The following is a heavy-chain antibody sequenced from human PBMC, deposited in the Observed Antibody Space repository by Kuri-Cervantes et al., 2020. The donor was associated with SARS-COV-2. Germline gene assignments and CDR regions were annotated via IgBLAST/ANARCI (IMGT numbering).Heavy chain of an antibody. CDR2: FWYHGENE. CDR1: GFTFSNYV. V-gene: IGHV3-33*01. CDR3: ARGAANYYMDV. J-gene: IGHJ6*03. D-gene: IGHD3-16*01. Sequence: GEYLKISCVASGFTFSNYVIHWVRQAPGKGLECVAVFWYHGENEHYAGSVKRRFTISSDNSRNTVLLQMNILRAEDTAIYYCARGAANYYMDVWGTGTTVTVSS.